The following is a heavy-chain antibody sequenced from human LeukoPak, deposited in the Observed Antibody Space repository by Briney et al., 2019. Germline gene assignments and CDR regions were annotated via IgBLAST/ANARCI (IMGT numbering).Heavy chain of an antibody. J-gene: IGHJ3*02. CDR2: IKQDGSEK. Sequence: PGGPLRLSCAASGFTFSSYWVNWVRQARGKGLEWVANIKQDGSEKYYVDSVKGRFTISRDNAKNSLYLQMNSLRAEDTAVYYCARERYDAFDIWGQGTMVTVSS. D-gene: IGHD4-17*01. CDR1: GFTFSSYW. V-gene: IGHV3-7*04. CDR3: ARERYDAFDI.